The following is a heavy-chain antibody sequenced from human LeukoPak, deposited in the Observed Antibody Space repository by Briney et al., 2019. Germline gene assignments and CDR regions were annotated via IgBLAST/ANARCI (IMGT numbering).Heavy chain of an antibody. D-gene: IGHD2-15*01. J-gene: IGHJ4*02. CDR2: IDPDGSHQ. Sequence: GGTLRLSCAASGFTFSTYGMNWVRQAPGKGLEWVANIDPDGSHQYYVDSVKGRFTISKDNAKNSLYLQMNSLRAEDTAVYYCARDGGRREDYWGQGALVTVSS. CDR1: GFTFSTYG. V-gene: IGHV3-7*01. CDR3: ARDGGRREDY.